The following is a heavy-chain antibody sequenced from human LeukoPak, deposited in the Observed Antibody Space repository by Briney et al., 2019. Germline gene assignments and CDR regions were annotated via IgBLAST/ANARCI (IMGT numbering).Heavy chain of an antibody. V-gene: IGHV3-30*03. D-gene: IGHD3-10*01. CDR3: ARGPSVLGAIDN. CDR1: GFTFSNYG. J-gene: IGHJ4*02. Sequence: GGSLRLSCAASGFTFSNYGMHWVRQAPGKGLEWVAVISYDGRNKYYTDPVKGRFTISRDNSKNTVYLQMNSLRPEDTAMYYCARGPSVLGAIDNWGQGTLVAVSS. CDR2: ISYDGRNK.